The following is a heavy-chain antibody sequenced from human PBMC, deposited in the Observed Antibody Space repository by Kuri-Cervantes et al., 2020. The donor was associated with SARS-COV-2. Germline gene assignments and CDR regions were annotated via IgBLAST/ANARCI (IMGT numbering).Heavy chain of an antibody. V-gene: IGHV3-30*07. D-gene: IGHD3-16*02. CDR3: ARKIPVQDNRHRHIDY. CDR1: GFTFSSYA. Sequence: GESLKISCAASGFTFSSYAMHWVRQAPGKGLEWVAVISYDGSNKYYADSVKGRFTISRDNSKNTLYLQMDSLKAEDTAVYFCARKIPVQDNRHRHIDYWGQGTLVTVSS. CDR2: ISYDGSNK. J-gene: IGHJ4*02.